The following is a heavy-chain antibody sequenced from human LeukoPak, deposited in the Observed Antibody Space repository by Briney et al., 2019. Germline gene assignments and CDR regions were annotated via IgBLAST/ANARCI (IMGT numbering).Heavy chain of an antibody. CDR3: ARSRSRGSGCMGCAFDI. Sequence: SETLSLTCTVSGGSISSSSYYWGWIRQPPGKGLEWIGSIYYSGSTYYNPFLKSRVTISVDTSKNQFSLKLSSVTAADTAVYYCARSRSRGSGCMGCAFDIWGQGTMVTVSS. D-gene: IGHD6-19*01. CDR1: GGSISSSSYY. J-gene: IGHJ3*02. V-gene: IGHV4-39*01. CDR2: IYYSGST.